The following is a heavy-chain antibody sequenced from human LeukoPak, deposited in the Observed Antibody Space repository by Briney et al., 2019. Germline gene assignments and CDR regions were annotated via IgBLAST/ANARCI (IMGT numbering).Heavy chain of an antibody. Sequence: SVKVSCKASGGTFSSYAISWVRQAPGQGLEWMGGIIPIFGTANYAQKFQGRVTITADESTSTAYMELSSLRSEDTAVYYCAREPRGGTVFWSGYSYYFDYWGQGTLVTVSS. V-gene: IGHV1-69*13. CDR1: GGTFSSYA. CDR3: AREPRGGTVFWSGYSYYFDY. D-gene: IGHD3-3*01. J-gene: IGHJ4*02. CDR2: IIPIFGTA.